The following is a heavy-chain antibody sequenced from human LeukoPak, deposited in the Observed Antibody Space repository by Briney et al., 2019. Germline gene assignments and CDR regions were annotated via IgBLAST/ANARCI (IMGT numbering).Heavy chain of an antibody. V-gene: IGHV1-2*02. Sequence: ASVKVSCKASGYTFIDYYTHWMRQAPGQGLEWMGWINPKSGGTNYAQKFQGRVTMTRDTSISTAYMELSRLRSDDTAVYYCARVPNWNYGFDYWGQGTLVTVSS. D-gene: IGHD1-7*01. CDR1: GYTFIDYY. CDR2: INPKSGGT. J-gene: IGHJ4*02. CDR3: ARVPNWNYGFDY.